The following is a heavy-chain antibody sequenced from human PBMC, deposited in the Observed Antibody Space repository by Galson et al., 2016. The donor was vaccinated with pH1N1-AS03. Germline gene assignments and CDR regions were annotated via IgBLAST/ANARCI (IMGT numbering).Heavy chain of an antibody. D-gene: IGHD3-10*01. CDR3: ARGKEGYFSGMDV. V-gene: IGHV3-13*01. CDR2: SGTAGDT. Sequence: SLRLSCAGAGFTFSSHDMYWVRQPPGKGLEWVSASGTAGDTYYAGSVKGRFTISRENAKNSLYLQMNSLRAGDTAVYYCARGKEGYFSGMDVWGQGTTVTVSS. CDR1: GFTFSSHD. J-gene: IGHJ6*02.